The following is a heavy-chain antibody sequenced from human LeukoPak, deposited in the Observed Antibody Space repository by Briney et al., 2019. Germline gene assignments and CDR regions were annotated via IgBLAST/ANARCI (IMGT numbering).Heavy chain of an antibody. J-gene: IGHJ3*02. Sequence: KVSCKASGGTFSSYAISWVRQAPGQGLEWMGGIIPIFGTANYAQKFQGRVTINADESTSTAYMELSSLRSEDTAVYYCARDVDFWSGYLNHDAFDIWGQGTMVTVSS. CDR3: ARDVDFWSGYLNHDAFDI. CDR1: GGTFSSYA. D-gene: IGHD3-3*01. V-gene: IGHV1-69*01. CDR2: IIPIFGTA.